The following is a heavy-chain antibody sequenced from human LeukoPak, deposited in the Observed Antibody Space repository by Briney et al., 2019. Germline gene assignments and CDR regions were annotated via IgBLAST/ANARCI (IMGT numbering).Heavy chain of an antibody. CDR1: GYTFTGYY. V-gene: IGHV1-2*02. Sequence: ASAKVSCKASGYTFTGYYMHWVRQAPGQELEWMGWINPNSGGTNYAQKFQGRVTMTRDTSISTAYMELSRLRSDDTAVYYCARGGRTVVPAAMGEGSYYYYYMDVWGKGTTVTVSS. CDR3: ARGGRTVVPAAMGEGSYYYYYMDV. J-gene: IGHJ6*03. D-gene: IGHD2-2*01. CDR2: INPNSGGT.